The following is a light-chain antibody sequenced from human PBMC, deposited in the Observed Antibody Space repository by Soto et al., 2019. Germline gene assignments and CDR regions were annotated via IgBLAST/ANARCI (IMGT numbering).Light chain of an antibody. Sequence: EIVMTQSPATLSVSPGERATLSRRASQSVSSNLAWYQQKPGQAPRLLIYAASTRATGVPARFSGSGSGTEFTLTISSQQSEDFAVYYCQQYNIWPFTFGPGTKVDIK. V-gene: IGKV3-15*01. J-gene: IGKJ3*01. CDR3: QQYNIWPFT. CDR1: QSVSSN. CDR2: AAS.